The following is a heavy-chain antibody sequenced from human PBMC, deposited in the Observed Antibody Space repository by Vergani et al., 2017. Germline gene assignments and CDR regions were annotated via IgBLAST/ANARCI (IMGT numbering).Heavy chain of an antibody. J-gene: IGHJ4*02. V-gene: IGHV3-30-3*01. CDR2: ISFDGTNE. Sequence: QVQLVESGGGVVQPGTSLRLSCVVSGFALNRHAMYWVRQAPGKGLEWVVGISFDGTNEYYPDLVKGRFTISRDIAKNTLYLQVRSLRLEDTGVYHCVRGRGLCAGGRGYTEAWDYWGQGTPVTVSS. D-gene: IGHD6-25*01. CDR3: VRGRGLCAGGRGYTEAWDY. CDR1: GFALNRHA.